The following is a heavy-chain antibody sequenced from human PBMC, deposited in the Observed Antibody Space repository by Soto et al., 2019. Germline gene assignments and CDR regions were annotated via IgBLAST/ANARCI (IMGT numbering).Heavy chain of an antibody. CDR3: ARGAAAGVDYGMDV. D-gene: IGHD6-13*01. V-gene: IGHV4-4*07. J-gene: IGHJ6*02. CDR1: GGSMSSYY. CDR2: VYTSGGT. Sequence: QVRLQESGPGLVKPSETLSLTCTVSGGSMSSYYWSWIRQPAGKGLEWIGRVYTSGGTNYNPSLRSRVIMSVDTSKKQFSLKLSSVTAADTAVYYCARGAAAGVDYGMDVWGQGTTVTVSS.